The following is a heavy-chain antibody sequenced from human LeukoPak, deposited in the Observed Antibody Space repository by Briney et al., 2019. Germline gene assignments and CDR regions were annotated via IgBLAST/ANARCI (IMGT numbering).Heavy chain of an antibody. CDR2: ISYVGKNK. CDR3: AGWRGCCSGGSCYSGY. J-gene: IGHJ4*02. D-gene: IGHD2-15*01. Sequence: GGSLRLSCAASGFTFSSYGMHCVRQAPGRGLECGAVISYVGKNKYYAASVNGRVTISRDNSMNTLYLQMNSLGAEDTAGYYCAGWRGCCSGGSCYSGYWGQGTLVTVSS. V-gene: IGHV3-30*03. CDR1: GFTFSSYG.